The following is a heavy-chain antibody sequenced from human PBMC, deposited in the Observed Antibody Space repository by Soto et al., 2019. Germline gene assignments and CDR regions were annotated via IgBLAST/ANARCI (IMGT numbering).Heavy chain of an antibody. V-gene: IGHV4-61*01. D-gene: IGHD2-21*01. CDR2: IHYSGST. J-gene: IGHJ4*02. Sequence: QVQLQESGPGLVKPSETLSLTCTVPGGSVSIGTYYWSWIRQPPGKGLEWIGFIHYSGSTNYNPSLKSRVTTSVDTSKNQFSLKLTSVNAADTAVYYCTRGGDAYKNGHWGQGTLVTVYS. CDR1: GGSVSIGTYY. CDR3: TRGGDAYKNGH.